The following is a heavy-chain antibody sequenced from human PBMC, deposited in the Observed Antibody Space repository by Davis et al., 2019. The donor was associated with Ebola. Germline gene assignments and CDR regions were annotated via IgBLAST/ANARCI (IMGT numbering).Heavy chain of an antibody. J-gene: IGHJ4*02. CDR3: VKEETPLSPFAY. CDR2: IQYDGSTK. Sequence: GESLKISCAASGFTFSSHAMHWVRHSPGKGLEWVAFIQYDGSTKYYADSVKGRFTISRDNSKNTLPLQMNSLRVEDTAVYYCVKEETPLSPFAYWGQGTLVTVSS. V-gene: IGHV3-30*02. CDR1: GFTFSSHA.